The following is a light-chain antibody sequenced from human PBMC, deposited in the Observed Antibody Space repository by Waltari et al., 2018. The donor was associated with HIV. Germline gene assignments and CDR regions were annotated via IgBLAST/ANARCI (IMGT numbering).Light chain of an antibody. Sequence: QSVLTQPPSASGTPGQRVTISCSGSSSNIGSNYVSWYQQLPGTAPKLLIYRNNQRPSGVPDRFSGSKSGTSASLAISGLRSEDEADYYCAAWDDSLSVWVFGGGTKLTVL. J-gene: IGLJ3*02. CDR1: SSNIGSNY. CDR2: RNN. V-gene: IGLV1-47*01. CDR3: AAWDDSLSVWV.